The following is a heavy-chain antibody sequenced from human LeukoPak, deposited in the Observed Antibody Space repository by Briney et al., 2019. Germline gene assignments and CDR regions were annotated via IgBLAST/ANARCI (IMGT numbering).Heavy chain of an antibody. J-gene: IGHJ4*02. V-gene: IGHV1-18*01. CDR2: ISGYNGNT. D-gene: IGHD3-22*01. CDR1: GYTFTSYG. CDR3: ARVFGAYYYDSSGQGLWDY. Sequence: ASVKVSCKASGYTFTSYGLSWVRQPPGQGLEWMGWISGYNGNTKYAQKLQGRVSMTTDTSTSTAYMELSRLRSDDTAVYYCARVFGAYYYDSSGQGLWDYWGQGTLVTVSS.